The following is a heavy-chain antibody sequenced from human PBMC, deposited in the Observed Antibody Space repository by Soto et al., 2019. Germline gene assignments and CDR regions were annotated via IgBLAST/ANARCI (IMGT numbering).Heavy chain of an antibody. CDR3: ARGGGLNYYYSIDV. CDR2: INPNSGET. J-gene: IGHJ6*03. V-gene: IGHV1-2*04. Sequence: QVQLVQSGAEVKKPGASVKVSCKASGYTFTGYYMHWMRQAPGQGLEWMGWINPNSGETDYAQNFQGWVTMPRDMSISTAYMELSRLKSNDTAVYYCARGGGLNYYYSIDVWGKGTTVTVSS. CDR1: GYTFTGYY.